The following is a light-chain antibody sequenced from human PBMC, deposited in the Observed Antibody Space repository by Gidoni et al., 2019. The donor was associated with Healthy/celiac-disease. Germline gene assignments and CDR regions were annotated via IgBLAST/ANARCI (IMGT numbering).Light chain of an antibody. CDR3: SSYTSSSTV. J-gene: IGLJ2*01. CDR2: DVS. CDR1: SSDVGGYNY. Sequence: QSALTQPASVSGSPGQSITISCTGTSSDVGGYNYVSWYQQHPGKAPKLMIYDVSNPPSGVSNRFSGSKSGNTASLTISGLQAEDEADYYCSSYTSSSTVFGGGTKLTFL. V-gene: IGLV2-14*03.